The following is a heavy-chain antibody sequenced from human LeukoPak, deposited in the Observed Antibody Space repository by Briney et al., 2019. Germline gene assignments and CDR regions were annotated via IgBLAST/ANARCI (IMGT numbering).Heavy chain of an antibody. Sequence: GGSLRLSCAASGFTFSSYWMSWVRQAPGKGLEWVANIKQDGSEKYYVDSVKGRFTISRDNAKNSLYLQMNSLRAEDTAVYYCARERDYYDSSGSSLTGFDIWGQGTMVIVAS. CDR3: ARERDYYDSSGSSLTGFDI. CDR2: IKQDGSEK. D-gene: IGHD3-22*01. V-gene: IGHV3-7*01. J-gene: IGHJ3*02. CDR1: GFTFSSYW.